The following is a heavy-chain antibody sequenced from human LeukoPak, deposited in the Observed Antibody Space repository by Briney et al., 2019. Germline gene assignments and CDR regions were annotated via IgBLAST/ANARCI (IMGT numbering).Heavy chain of an antibody. CDR1: GGSISSYY. Sequence: SETLSLTCTVSGGSISSYYWSWIRQPPGKGLEWIGYSYYSGSTNYNPSLKSRVTISVDTSKNQFSLKLSSVTAADTAVYYCARVYRNAFDIWGQGTMVTVSS. J-gene: IGHJ3*02. CDR2: SYYSGST. CDR3: ARVYRNAFDI. V-gene: IGHV4-59*08. D-gene: IGHD2-8*01.